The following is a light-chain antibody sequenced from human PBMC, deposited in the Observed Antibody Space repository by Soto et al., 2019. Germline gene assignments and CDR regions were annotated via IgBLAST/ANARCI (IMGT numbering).Light chain of an antibody. J-gene: IGKJ1*01. CDR3: QQYAGSPRT. V-gene: IGKV3-20*01. Sequence: EIVLTQSPGTLSLSPGERATLSCRASQSISSNYLAWYQQTPGQAPRLLIYDASSRAAGIPDRFSGSGSGTDFTLTISRLEPKDFGVYYCQQYAGSPRTFGQGTKVEVK. CDR1: QSISSNY. CDR2: DAS.